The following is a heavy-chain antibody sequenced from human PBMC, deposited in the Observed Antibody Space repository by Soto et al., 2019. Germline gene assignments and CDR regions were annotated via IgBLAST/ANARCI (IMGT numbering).Heavy chain of an antibody. V-gene: IGHV4-59*01. CDR3: ARSWSGYYTAGPIDY. Sequence: QVQLQESGPGLVKPSETLSLTCTVSGGSISSYYWSWIRQPPGKGLEWIGYIYYSGSTNYNPSLKSRVTISVDTSKNQFSLKLSSVTAADTAVYYCARSWSGYYTAGPIDYWGQGTLVTVSS. D-gene: IGHD3-3*01. CDR1: GGSISSYY. J-gene: IGHJ4*02. CDR2: IYYSGST.